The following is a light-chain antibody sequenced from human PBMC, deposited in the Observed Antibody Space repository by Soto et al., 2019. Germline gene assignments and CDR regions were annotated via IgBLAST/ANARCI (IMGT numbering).Light chain of an antibody. Sequence: QSALTQPASVSGSPGQSITISCTGTSSDVGGYNYVSWYQHHPGKAPKLIIYDVTTRPSGVSIRFSGSKSDNTASLTISGLQPEDEADYTCSSYTTSNTRQMVFGTGTKVTVL. CDR1: SSDVGGYNY. CDR3: SSYTTSNTRQMV. CDR2: DVT. J-gene: IGLJ1*01. V-gene: IGLV2-14*03.